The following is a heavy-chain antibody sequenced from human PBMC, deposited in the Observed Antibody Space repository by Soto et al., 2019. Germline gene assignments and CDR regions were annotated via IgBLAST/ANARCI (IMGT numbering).Heavy chain of an antibody. V-gene: IGHV4-39*02. CDR3: ARLRKRSWFPHWYFDL. D-gene: IGHD6-13*01. CDR2: IYYSGST. Sequence: QLQLQESGPGLVKPSETLSLTCTVSGGSISSSSYYWGWIRQPPGKGLEWIGSIYYSGSTYYNPSLKSRVTPAVDPSQNHFSLTLRSLTAADTAVYYCARLRKRSWFPHWYFDLWGRGTLVTVSS. J-gene: IGHJ2*01. CDR1: GGSISSSSYY.